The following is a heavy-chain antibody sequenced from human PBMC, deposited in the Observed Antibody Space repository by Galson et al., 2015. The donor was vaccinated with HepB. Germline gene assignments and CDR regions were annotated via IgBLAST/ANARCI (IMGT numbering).Heavy chain of an antibody. J-gene: IGHJ4*02. CDR1: GFTFTNYA. V-gene: IGHV3-30*14. CDR2: VSYHAYNK. CDR3: ARDTYTTQAGWFFDY. D-gene: IGHD2-15*01. Sequence: SLRLSCEASGFTFTNYAMHWVRQAPGKGLEWVAVVSYHAYNKYYADSVKGRFIISRDSSENTMYLQMDSLRTEDTAVYYCARDTYTTQAGWFFDYWGQGILVTVSS.